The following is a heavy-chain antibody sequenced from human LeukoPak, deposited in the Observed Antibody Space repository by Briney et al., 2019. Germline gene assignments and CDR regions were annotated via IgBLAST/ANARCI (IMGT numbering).Heavy chain of an antibody. D-gene: IGHD3-10*01. CDR1: GFTFSSYG. CDR3: ARPSRGFFDY. J-gene: IGHJ4*02. CDR2: ISSSSSTI. V-gene: IGHV3-48*01. Sequence: PGGSLRLSCAASGFTFSSYGMHWVRQAPGKGLEWVSYISSSSSTIYYADSVKGRFTISRDNAKKSLYLQMNSLRAEDTAVYYCARPSRGFFDYWGQGTLVTVSS.